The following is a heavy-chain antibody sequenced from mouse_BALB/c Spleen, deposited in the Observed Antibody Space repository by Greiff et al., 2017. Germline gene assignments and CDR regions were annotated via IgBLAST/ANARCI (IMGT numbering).Heavy chain of an antibody. CDR3: NGGYDYAMDY. Sequence: EVQLQQSGAELVKPGASVKLSCTASGFNIKDTYMHWVKQRPEQGLEWIGRIDPANGNTKYDPKFQGKATITADTSSNTAYLQLSSLTSEDTAVYYCNGGYDYAMDYWGQGTSVTVSS. J-gene: IGHJ4*01. CDR1: GFNIKDTY. CDR2: IDPANGNT. V-gene: IGHV14-3*02. D-gene: IGHD1-2*01.